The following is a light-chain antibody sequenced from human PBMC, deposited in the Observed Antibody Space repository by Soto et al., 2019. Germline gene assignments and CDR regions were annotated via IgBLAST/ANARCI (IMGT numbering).Light chain of an antibody. V-gene: IGKV3-20*01. Sequence: EIVLTQSPCTLSLSPGERATLSCRASQSVSSNLAWYRQTPGQAPRLLIYGASTGATDTPARFRGSGSGTDFTLTISRVEPADFAVYYCQQYGSSFATVGQGTQVE. J-gene: IGKJ1*01. CDR1: QSVSSN. CDR2: GAS. CDR3: QQYGSSFAT.